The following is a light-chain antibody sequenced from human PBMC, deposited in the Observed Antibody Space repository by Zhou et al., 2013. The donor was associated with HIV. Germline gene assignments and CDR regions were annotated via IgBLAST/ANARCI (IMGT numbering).Light chain of an antibody. J-gene: IGKJ1*01. V-gene: IGKV1-39*01. CDR3: QQSYTTPPT. CDR1: QSINKY. Sequence: IQMTQSPSSLSASVGDRVTITCRASQSINKYLNWYQQKPGKAPKLLIYAASSLQSGVPSRFSGSGSGTHFTLTIRSLQPEDFATYYCQQSYTTPPTFGQGTKVEIK. CDR2: AAS.